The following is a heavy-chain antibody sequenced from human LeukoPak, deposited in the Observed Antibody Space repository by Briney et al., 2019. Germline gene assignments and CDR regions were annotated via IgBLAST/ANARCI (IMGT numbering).Heavy chain of an antibody. CDR1: GGSISSGSYF. V-gene: IGHV4-61*02. D-gene: IGHD3-10*01. Sequence: PSETLSLTCTVSGGSISSGSYFWSWIRQPAGKGLEWIGRIHTSGSTNYNPSLKSRVTISVDTSKNQFSLKLSSVTAADTAVYYCATWELLDFWSQGALVTVSS. CDR2: IHTSGST. CDR3: ATWELLDF. J-gene: IGHJ4*02.